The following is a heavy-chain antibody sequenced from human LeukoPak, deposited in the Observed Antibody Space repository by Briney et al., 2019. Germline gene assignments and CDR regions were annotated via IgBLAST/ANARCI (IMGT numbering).Heavy chain of an antibody. J-gene: IGHJ6*02. CDR1: GFTFSSYA. CDR3: ARYCSGGSCSTSYYYYGLDV. D-gene: IGHD2-15*01. V-gene: IGHV3-23*01. CDR2: ISGSGGST. Sequence: PGGSLRLSCAASGFTFSSYAMSWVRQAPGKGLEWVSAISGSGGSTYYADSVKGRFTISRDNSKNTLHLQMNSLRAGDTAVYYCARYCSGGSCSTSYYYYGLDVWGQGTTVTVSS.